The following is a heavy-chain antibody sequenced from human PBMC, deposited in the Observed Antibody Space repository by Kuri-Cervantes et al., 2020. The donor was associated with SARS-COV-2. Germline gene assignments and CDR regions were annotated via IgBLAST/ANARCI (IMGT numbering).Heavy chain of an antibody. CDR2: ISWNSNNI. J-gene: IGHJ3*02. Sequence: GGSLRLSCAASGFTFDDYAMHWVRQAPGKGLEWVSGISWNSNNIDYVNSVKGRFTISRDSAKNSLFLQMNSLRPEDMAMYYCAKERGYGYGFDIWGQGTKVTVSS. CDR1: GFTFDDYA. V-gene: IGHV3-9*03. D-gene: IGHD3-10*01. CDR3: AKERGYGYGFDI.